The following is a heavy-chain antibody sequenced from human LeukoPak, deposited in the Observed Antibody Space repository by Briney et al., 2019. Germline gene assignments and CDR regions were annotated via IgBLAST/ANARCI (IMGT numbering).Heavy chain of an antibody. J-gene: IGHJ4*02. CDR3: ARAWWELSADY. V-gene: IGHV3-7*01. D-gene: IGHD1-26*01. CDR2: IKQDGSEK. CDR1: GFNFSSYW. Sequence: PGGSLRLSCAASGFNFSSYWMSWVRQAPGKGLEWVANIKQDGSEKYYVDSVKGRFTISRDNAKNSLYLQMNSLRAEDTAVYYCARAWWELSADYWGQGTLVTVSS.